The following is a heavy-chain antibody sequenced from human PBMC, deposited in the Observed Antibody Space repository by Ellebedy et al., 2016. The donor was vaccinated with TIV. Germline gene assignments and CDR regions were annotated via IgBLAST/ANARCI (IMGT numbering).Heavy chain of an antibody. V-gene: IGHV3-23*01. J-gene: IGHJ4*02. CDR3: AKLLYSSSYYFDY. Sequence: GESLKISCAASGFTSSSYAMSWVRQAPGKGLEWVSAISGSGGSTYYADSVKGRFTISRDNSKNTLYLQMNSLRAEDTAVYYCAKLLYSSSYYFDYWGQGTLVTVSS. D-gene: IGHD2-2*01. CDR1: GFTSSSYA. CDR2: ISGSGGST.